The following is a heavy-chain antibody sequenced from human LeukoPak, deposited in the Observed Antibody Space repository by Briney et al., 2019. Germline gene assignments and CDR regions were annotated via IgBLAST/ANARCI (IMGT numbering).Heavy chain of an antibody. J-gene: IGHJ5*02. CDR2: IYHSGST. CDR3: ARSGTNDFWSGSNWFDP. V-gene: IGHV4-4*02. Sequence: SETLSLTCAVSGGSISSSNWWSWVRQPPGKGLEWIGEIYHSGSTNYNPSLKSRVTISVDTSKNQFSLKLSSVTAADTAVYYCARSGTNDFWSGSNWFDPWGQGTLVTVSS. CDR1: GGSISSSNW. D-gene: IGHD3-3*01.